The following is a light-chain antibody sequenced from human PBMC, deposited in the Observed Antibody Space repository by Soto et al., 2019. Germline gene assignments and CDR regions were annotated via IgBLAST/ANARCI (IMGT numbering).Light chain of an antibody. V-gene: IGLV3-21*01. CDR1: DIGTKL. CDR3: MVWDSSSDIYV. Sequence: SYELTQPPSLSVAPGGTASLTCGESDIGTKLVQWYQQKPGQAPVLVLSDDDDRPSGIPERFSGFNSVNTATLTISGVEAGDEADYYCMVWDSSSDIYVFGTGTKLTVL. CDR2: DDD. J-gene: IGLJ1*01.